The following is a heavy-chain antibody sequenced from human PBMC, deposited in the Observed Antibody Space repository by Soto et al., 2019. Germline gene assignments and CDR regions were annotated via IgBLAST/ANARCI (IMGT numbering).Heavy chain of an antibody. CDR1: GFTFSLYA. Sequence: QVQLAESGGGVVQPGRSLRLSCAASGFTFSLYAMHWVRQAPGKGLEWVAVISHDGTNTFYADSVNGRFTISRDNSNNTLYLQMNSLTAEDTAVYYCAGDATTRVLLLITSWFDPWGQGTLVTVSS. J-gene: IGHJ5*02. V-gene: IGHV3-30-3*01. CDR2: ISHDGTNT. D-gene: IGHD3-22*01. CDR3: AGDATTRVLLLITSWFDP.